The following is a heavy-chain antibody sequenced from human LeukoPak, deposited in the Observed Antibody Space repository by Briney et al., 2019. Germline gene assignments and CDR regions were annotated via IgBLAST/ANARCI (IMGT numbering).Heavy chain of an antibody. CDR2: IDYSGAT. J-gene: IGHJ4*02. V-gene: IGHV4-59*02. CDR1: GGYVSRYY. Sequence: SETLSLTCSVSGGYVSRYYWNWIRQSPGMELEWVGYIDYSGATKYNPSLKSRVTISIDKSKNQFSLRLACVTAADSGVYYCARGFDSKSTYFESWGQGTLVTVSS. CDR3: ARGFDSKSTYFES. D-gene: IGHD2-21*01.